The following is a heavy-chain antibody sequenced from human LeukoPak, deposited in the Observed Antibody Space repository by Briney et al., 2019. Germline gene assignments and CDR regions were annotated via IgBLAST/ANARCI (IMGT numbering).Heavy chain of an antibody. J-gene: IGHJ4*02. D-gene: IGHD6-13*01. CDR3: ARVTVIAAAGTRPSYYFDY. Sequence: EASVKVSCKASGGTFSSYAISWVRQAPGQGLEWMGGIIPIFGTANYAQKFQGRVTITADESTSTACMELSSLRSEDTAVYYCARVTVIAAAGTRPSYYFDYWGQGTLVTVSS. V-gene: IGHV1-69*13. CDR2: IIPIFGTA. CDR1: GGTFSSYA.